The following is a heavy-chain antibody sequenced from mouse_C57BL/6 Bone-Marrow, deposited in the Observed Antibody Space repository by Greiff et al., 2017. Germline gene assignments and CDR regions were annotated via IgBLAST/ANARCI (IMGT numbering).Heavy chain of an antibody. V-gene: IGHV8-12*01. Sequence: QVTLKESGPGILQSSQTLSLTCSFSGFSLSTSGMGVSWIRQPSGKSLEWLAHIYWDDDKRYNPSLKSRLTISKDTSRNQVFLKIPSVDTADTATYYCARAGRGNYWYFDVWGTGTTVTVSS. J-gene: IGHJ1*03. CDR1: GFSLSTSGMG. CDR2: IYWDDDK. D-gene: IGHD4-1*01. CDR3: ARAGRGNYWYFDV.